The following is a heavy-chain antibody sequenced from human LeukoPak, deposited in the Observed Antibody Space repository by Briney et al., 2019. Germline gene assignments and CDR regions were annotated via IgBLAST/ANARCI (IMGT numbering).Heavy chain of an antibody. J-gene: IGHJ4*02. V-gene: IGHV3-23*01. CDR1: GFTFSTYA. CDR3: VKGASAGTLDYFDY. Sequence: GGSLRLSCAASGFTFSTYAMSWVRQTPGKGLEWVSAISGSGGSTYYADSVGGRFTISRDNSKNTLYLQMNSLRADDTAVYYCVKGASAGTLDYFDYWGQGTLVTVSS. CDR2: ISGSGGST. D-gene: IGHD6-13*01.